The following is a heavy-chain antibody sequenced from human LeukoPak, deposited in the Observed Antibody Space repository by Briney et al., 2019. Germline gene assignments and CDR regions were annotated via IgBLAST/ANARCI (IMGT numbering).Heavy chain of an antibody. D-gene: IGHD4-23*01. V-gene: IGHV5-51*01. CDR1: GSSFTSYW. CDR2: IYPGDSDT. CDR3: AAPPIDYGGKGDDAFDI. Sequence: GASLKISCKGSGSSFTSYWIGWVRPMPGKGLEWMGIIYPGDSDTRYSPSFQGQVTISADKSISTAYLQWSSLKASDTAMYYCAAPPIDYGGKGDDAFDIWGQGTMVTVSS. J-gene: IGHJ3*02.